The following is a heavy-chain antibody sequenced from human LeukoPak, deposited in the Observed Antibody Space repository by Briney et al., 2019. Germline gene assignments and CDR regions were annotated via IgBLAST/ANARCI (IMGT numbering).Heavy chain of an antibody. CDR3: ARDGSGRVPEMSAPDY. D-gene: IGHD3-10*01. CDR2: IRSSSSTI. V-gene: IGHV3-48*01. Sequence: PGGSLRLSCAASGFTFSSYWMSWVRQAPGKGLEWVSYIRSSSSTIYYVDSVKGRFTISRDNAKNSLYLQMNSLRAEDTAVYYCARDGSGRVPEMSAPDYWGQGTLVTVSS. J-gene: IGHJ4*02. CDR1: GFTFSSYW.